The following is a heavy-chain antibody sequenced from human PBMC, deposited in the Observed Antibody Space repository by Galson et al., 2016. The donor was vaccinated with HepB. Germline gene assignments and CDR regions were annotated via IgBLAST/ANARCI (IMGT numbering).Heavy chain of an antibody. CDR3: AREAPIAAPGANDC. CDR2: IWYDGSNK. J-gene: IGHJ4*02. V-gene: IGHV3-33*08. Sequence: SLRLSCAASGFTFTYAWMSWVRQAPGKGLEWVAVIWYDGSNKYYGDSVKGRFTISRDNSKNTLYLQMNSLRAEDTAIYYCAREAPIAAPGANDCWGQGTQVTVSS. D-gene: IGHD6-13*01. CDR1: GFTFTYAW.